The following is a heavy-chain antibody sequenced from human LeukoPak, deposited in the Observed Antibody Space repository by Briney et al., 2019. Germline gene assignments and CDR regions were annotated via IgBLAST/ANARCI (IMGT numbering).Heavy chain of an antibody. CDR3: ARDYYDSSGYYYDNYYFDY. CDR2: IYYSGST. CDR1: GGSISSSSYY. D-gene: IGHD3-22*01. V-gene: IGHV4-39*07. J-gene: IGHJ4*02. Sequence: SETLSLTCTVSGGSISSSSYYWGWIRQPPGKGLEWIGSIYYSGSTYYNPSLKSRVTISVDTSKNQFSLKLSSVTAADTAVYYCARDYYDSSGYYYDNYYFDYWGQGTLVTVSS.